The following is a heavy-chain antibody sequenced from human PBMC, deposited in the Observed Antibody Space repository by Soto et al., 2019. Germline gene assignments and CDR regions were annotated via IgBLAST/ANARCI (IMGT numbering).Heavy chain of an antibody. D-gene: IGHD2-15*01. V-gene: IGHV1-8*01. Sequence: GXXVKVSCKASGYTFTSYDINWVRQATGQGLEWMGWMNPNSGNTGYAQKFQGRVTMTRNTSISTAYMELSSLRSEDTAVYYCAREXXVVVVAARRNGFEPWGQGTLVTVSS. CDR1: GYTFTSYD. J-gene: IGHJ5*02. CDR2: MNPNSGNT. CDR3: AREXXVVVVAARRNGFEP.